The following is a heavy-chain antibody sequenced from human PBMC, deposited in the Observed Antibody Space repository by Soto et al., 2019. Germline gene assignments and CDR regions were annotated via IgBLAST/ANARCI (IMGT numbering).Heavy chain of an antibody. J-gene: IGHJ4*02. CDR1: GFSFSDYA. CDR3: AKRSPYSSGWYSPIFDY. V-gene: IGHV3-23*01. D-gene: IGHD6-13*01. Sequence: PGGSLRLSCAASGFSFSDYAMSWVCQAPGKGLEWVPVISESGGSTHYADSVRGRFTVSRDNSKNSLSLRMNSLRDEDTAVYFCAKRSPYSSGWYSPIFDYWGQGALVTVSS. CDR2: ISESGGST.